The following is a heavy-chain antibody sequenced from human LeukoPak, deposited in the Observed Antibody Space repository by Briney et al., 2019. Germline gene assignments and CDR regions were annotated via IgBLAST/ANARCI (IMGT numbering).Heavy chain of an antibody. D-gene: IGHD6-19*01. CDR2: IYYSGST. Sequence: SETLSLTCTVSGGSISNSSDYWGWIRQPPGKGLEWIGSIYYSGSTNYNPSLKSRVTISVDTSKNQFSLKLSSVTAADTAVYYCARSIAVAGIDYWGQGTLVTVSS. CDR3: ARSIAVAGIDY. V-gene: IGHV4-39*07. CDR1: GGSISNSSDY. J-gene: IGHJ4*02.